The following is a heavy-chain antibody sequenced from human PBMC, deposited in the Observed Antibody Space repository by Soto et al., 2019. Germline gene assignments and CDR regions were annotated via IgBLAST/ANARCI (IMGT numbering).Heavy chain of an antibody. CDR1: GFTFTRYS. CDR3: ARESEDLTSNFDY. CDR2: ISSTTNFI. Sequence: GGSLRLSCAASGFTFTRYSMNWVRQAPGKGLEWVSSISSTTNFIYYGDSMKGRFAISRDNAKNSLYLEMNSLRAEDTAVYYCARESEDLTSNFDYWGQGTLVTVSS. V-gene: IGHV3-21*06. J-gene: IGHJ4*02.